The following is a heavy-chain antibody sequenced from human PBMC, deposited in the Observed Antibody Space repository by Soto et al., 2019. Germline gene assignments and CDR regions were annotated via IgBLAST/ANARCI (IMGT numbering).Heavy chain of an antibody. V-gene: IGHV1-69*12. D-gene: IGHD6-19*01. CDR3: ARGGEQWLVQDWFDP. CDR2: IIPIFGTA. CDR1: GGTFSSYA. J-gene: IGHJ5*02. Sequence: QVQLVQSGAEVKKPGSSVKVSCKASGGTFSSYAISWVRQAPGQGLEWMGGIIPIFGTANYAQKFQGRVTITADESTSKVCMERGSLRSEDTAVYYCARGGEQWLVQDWFDPWGQGTLVTVSS.